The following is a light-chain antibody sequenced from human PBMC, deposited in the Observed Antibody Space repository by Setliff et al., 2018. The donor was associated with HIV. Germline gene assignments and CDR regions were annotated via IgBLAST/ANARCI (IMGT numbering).Light chain of an antibody. CDR2: SNN. V-gene: IGLV1-44*01. CDR3: AAWDKILNGLYV. Sequence: QSALTQSPSASGTPGQRVTISCSGSSSNIGSNTVNWYQQLPGTAPKLLMYSNNQQPSGVPDRFSGSKSGTSASLSISGLQSEDEADYYCAAWDKILNGLYVFGTGTKVTVL. CDR1: SSNIGSNT. J-gene: IGLJ1*01.